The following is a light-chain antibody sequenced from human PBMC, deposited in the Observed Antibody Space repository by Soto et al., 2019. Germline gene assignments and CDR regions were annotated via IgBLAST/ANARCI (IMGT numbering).Light chain of an antibody. V-gene: IGKV3D-7*01. CDR1: QSVSSSY. J-gene: IGKJ2*01. CDR2: SAS. Sequence: PGERVTLSCRASQSVSSSYLTWYQQKPGQAPRLLIYSASTRATSIPARFSGSGSGTDFTLTISSLQPEDVAVYYCQQDYNLPRTFGQGTKVEIK. CDR3: QQDYNLPRT.